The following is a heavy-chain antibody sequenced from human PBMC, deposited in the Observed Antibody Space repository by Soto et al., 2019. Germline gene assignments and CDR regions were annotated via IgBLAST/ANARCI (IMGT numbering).Heavy chain of an antibody. CDR3: ARLGFPGAIYFDS. Sequence: PRGSLKISCKGSGYNFTTFWIGWVRQVPGKGLEWMGIIYPGDSETKYSPDFEGQVTISADRSTNTAYLQWRSLRASDTAMYYCARLGFPGAIYFDSWGLGTLVTV. CDR1: GYNFTTFW. V-gene: IGHV5-51*01. CDR2: IYPGDSET. J-gene: IGHJ4*02.